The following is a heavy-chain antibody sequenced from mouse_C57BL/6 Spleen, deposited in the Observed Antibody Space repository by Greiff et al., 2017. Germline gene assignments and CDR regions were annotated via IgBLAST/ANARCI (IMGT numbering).Heavy chain of an antibody. CDR2: ISSGSSTI. D-gene: IGHD1-1*02. CDR1: GFTFSDYG. Sequence: EVKLMESGGGLVKPGGSLKLSCAASGFTFSDYGMHWVRQAPEKGLAWVAYISSGSSTIYYADTVKGRFTISRDNAKNTLFLQMTSLRSEDTAMYYCARRWAHFDYWGQGTTLTVSS. CDR3: ARRWAHFDY. V-gene: IGHV5-17*01. J-gene: IGHJ2*01.